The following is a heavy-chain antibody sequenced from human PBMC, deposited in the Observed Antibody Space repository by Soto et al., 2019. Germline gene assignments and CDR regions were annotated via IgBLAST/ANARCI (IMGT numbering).Heavy chain of an antibody. CDR3: ASTGRLGYKLWDYFAY. V-gene: IGHV1-46*01. CDR1: GYTFTPHH. D-gene: IGHD3-16*01. J-gene: IGHJ4*02. CDR2: LNPSDGST. Sequence: QVQLVQSGAEVRKPGASVKVSCKASGYTFTPHHMHWVRQAPGQGPEWMGVLNPSDGSTNYPQKFQGRVTLTRDTSTSTVYMELSGLRSEDTAVYYCASTGRLGYKLWDYFAYWGQGTLVTVSS.